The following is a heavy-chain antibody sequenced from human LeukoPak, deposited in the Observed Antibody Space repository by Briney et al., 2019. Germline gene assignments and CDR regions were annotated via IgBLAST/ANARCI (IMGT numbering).Heavy chain of an antibody. V-gene: IGHV3-48*01. CDR2: ISSSSSTI. Sequence: GGSLRLSCAASGFTFSSYSMNWVRPAPGKGLEWVSYISSSSSTIYYADSVKGRFTISRDNAKNSLYLQMNSLRAEDTAVYYCARAGSGWYHYYYYYMDVWGKGTTVTVSS. J-gene: IGHJ6*03. D-gene: IGHD6-19*01. CDR1: GFTFSSYS. CDR3: ARAGSGWYHYYYYYMDV.